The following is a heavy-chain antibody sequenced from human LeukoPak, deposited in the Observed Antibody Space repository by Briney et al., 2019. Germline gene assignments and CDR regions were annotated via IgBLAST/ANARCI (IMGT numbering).Heavy chain of an antibody. Sequence: GSLRLSCAASGFTFSSYWMHWVRQAPGKGLVWVSRINSDGSNTNYADSVRGRFTISRDNAKNTVYLQMNSLRAEDTAVYYCARGSGNYGDFDYWGQGTLVTVSS. CDR3: ARGSGNYGDFDY. CDR1: GFTFSSYW. V-gene: IGHV3-74*01. D-gene: IGHD1-26*01. J-gene: IGHJ4*02. CDR2: INSDGSNT.